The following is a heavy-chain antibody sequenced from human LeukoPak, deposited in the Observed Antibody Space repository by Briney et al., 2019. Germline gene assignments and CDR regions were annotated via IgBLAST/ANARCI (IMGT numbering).Heavy chain of an antibody. V-gene: IGHV4-59*01. CDR1: GGSISSYY. CDR2: IYYSGST. Sequence: SETLSLTCTVSGGSISSYYWSWIRQPPGKGLEWIGYIYYSGSTNYNPSLKSRVTISVDTSKNQFSLKLSSVTAADTAVYYCASSYSSGWYDWFDPWGQGTLSPSPQ. D-gene: IGHD6-19*01. J-gene: IGHJ5*02. CDR3: ASSYSSGWYDWFDP.